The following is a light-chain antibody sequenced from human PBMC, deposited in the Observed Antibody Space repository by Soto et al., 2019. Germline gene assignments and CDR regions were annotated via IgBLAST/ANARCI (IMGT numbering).Light chain of an antibody. Sequence: DIQMTQSPASLSASVGDRVTITCRASQSTAHYLSWYQHKPGKAPQLLIYAASRLQRGVPSRFSGSESATDFTLTISSLQPEDFATYYCQQSYTLPRTFGQGTKVEIK. CDR1: QSTAHY. V-gene: IGKV1-39*01. CDR3: QQSYTLPRT. J-gene: IGKJ1*01. CDR2: AAS.